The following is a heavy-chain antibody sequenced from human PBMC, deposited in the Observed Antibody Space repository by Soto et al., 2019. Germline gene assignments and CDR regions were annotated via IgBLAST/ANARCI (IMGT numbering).Heavy chain of an antibody. Sequence: QVQLVESGGGVVQPGRSLRLSCAASGFTFSSYGMHWVRQAPGKGLEWVAVISYDGSNKYYADSVKGRFTISRDNSKNTLYLQMISLRAEDTAVYYCAKDLGAYSSSSSLDYWGQGTLVTVSS. D-gene: IGHD6-6*01. V-gene: IGHV3-30*18. CDR2: ISYDGSNK. CDR1: GFTFSSYG. J-gene: IGHJ4*02. CDR3: AKDLGAYSSSSSLDY.